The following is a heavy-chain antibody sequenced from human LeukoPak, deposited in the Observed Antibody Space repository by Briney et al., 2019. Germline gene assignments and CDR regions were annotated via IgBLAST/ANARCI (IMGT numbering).Heavy chain of an antibody. Sequence: SETLSVTCTVSGGSVSSGSYYWSWIRQPPGKGLEWIGYIYYSGSTNYNPSLKSRVTISVDTSKNQFSLKLSSVTAADTAVYYCAVLRYFDWAFDYWGQGTLVTVSS. D-gene: IGHD3-9*01. CDR1: GGSVSSGSYY. J-gene: IGHJ4*02. CDR2: IYYSGST. V-gene: IGHV4-61*01. CDR3: AVLRYFDWAFDY.